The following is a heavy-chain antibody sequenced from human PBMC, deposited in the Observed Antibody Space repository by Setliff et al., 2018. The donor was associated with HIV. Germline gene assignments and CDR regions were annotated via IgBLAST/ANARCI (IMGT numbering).Heavy chain of an antibody. Sequence: GSLRLSCEASGFSFSSYTMNWVRQAPGKGLEWVAVILYDGSNKYYADSVKGRFTISRDNAKNTLYLQMNSLRAEDTAVYYCARDLSYDYDFGTYITHYWNGMDVWGQGTTVTVSS. V-gene: IGHV3-30*04. J-gene: IGHJ6*02. CDR1: GFSFSSYT. D-gene: IGHD3-22*01. CDR3: ARDLSYDYDFGTYITHYWNGMDV. CDR2: ILYDGSNK.